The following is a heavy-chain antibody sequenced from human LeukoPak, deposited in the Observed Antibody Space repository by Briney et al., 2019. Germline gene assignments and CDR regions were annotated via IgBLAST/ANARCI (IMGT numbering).Heavy chain of an antibody. CDR1: GGSISSSNYY. V-gene: IGHV4-39*01. Sequence: SETLSLTCSVSGGSISSSNYYWGWIRQPPGKGLEWIGSIYYTGSTYYNPSLKSRVTISVDTSKNQFSLKLSSVTAADTAVYYCARQHDSTGYYYSRYLDYWGQGTLVTVSS. CDR2: IYYTGST. CDR3: ARQHDSTGYYYSRYLDY. J-gene: IGHJ4*02. D-gene: IGHD3-22*01.